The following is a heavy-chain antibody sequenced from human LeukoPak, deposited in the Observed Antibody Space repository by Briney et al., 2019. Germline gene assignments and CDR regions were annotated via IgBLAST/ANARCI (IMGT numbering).Heavy chain of an antibody. D-gene: IGHD3-10*01. CDR2: INHSGST. CDR1: GGSFSGYY. CDR3: ARACATRWFGELLFDYYYYYGMDV. Sequence: SETLPLTCAVYGGSFSGYYWSWIRQPPGKGLEWIGEINHSGSTNYNPSLKSRVTISVDTSKNQFSLKLSSVTAADTAVYYCARACATRWFGELLFDYYYYYGMDVWGQGTTVTVSS. J-gene: IGHJ6*02. V-gene: IGHV4-34*01.